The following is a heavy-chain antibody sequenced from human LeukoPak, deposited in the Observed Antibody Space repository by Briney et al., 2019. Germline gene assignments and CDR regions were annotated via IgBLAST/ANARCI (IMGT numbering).Heavy chain of an antibody. Sequence: GASVKVSCKASGYTFADYYINWVRQAPGQGLEWMGWLNPSSGGTNFAQKFQGRVTMTRDTSISTAYMDLSSLRSDDTAVYYCARDRDGGPNVFWGQGTLVTVSS. V-gene: IGHV1-2*02. CDR2: LNPSSGGT. J-gene: IGHJ4*02. D-gene: IGHD4-23*01. CDR3: ARDRDGGPNVF. CDR1: GYTFADYY.